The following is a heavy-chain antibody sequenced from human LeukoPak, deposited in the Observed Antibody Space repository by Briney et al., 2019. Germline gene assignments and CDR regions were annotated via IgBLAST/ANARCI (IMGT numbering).Heavy chain of an antibody. Sequence: PGGSLRLSCEVSGFTFSTYGMSWVRQAPGKGLEWVSSISDGGHSKFHADSVKGRFTISRDNGRNTLYLLMNSLRADDTAVYYFATPLPHVSDPSLYYYDKDVWGTGTPVTISS. J-gene: IGHJ6*03. CDR2: ISDGGHSK. D-gene: IGHD3-10*01. CDR1: GFTFSTYG. CDR3: ATPLPHVSDPSLYYYDKDV. V-gene: IGHV3-23*01.